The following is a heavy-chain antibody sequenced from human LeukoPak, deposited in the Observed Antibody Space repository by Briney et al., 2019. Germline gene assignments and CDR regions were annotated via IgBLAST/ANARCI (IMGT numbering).Heavy chain of an antibody. J-gene: IGHJ4*02. Sequence: GGSLRLSCAASGFTFSSYAMSWVRQAPGKGLEWVSAISSGGSTIFYGDSVKGRFAVSRDNSENTLYLQLNSLRAEDTAVYYCAKATVATTYFDYWGQGTLVTVSS. CDR3: AKATVATTYFDY. D-gene: IGHD6-19*01. CDR2: ISSGGSTI. V-gene: IGHV3-23*01. CDR1: GFTFSSYA.